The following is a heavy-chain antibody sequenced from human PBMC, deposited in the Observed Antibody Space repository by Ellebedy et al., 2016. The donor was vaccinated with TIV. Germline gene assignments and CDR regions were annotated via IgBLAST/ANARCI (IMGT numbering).Heavy chain of an antibody. V-gene: IGHV3-23*01. Sequence: GGSLRLSCAASGFTFRNFAMTWVRQAPGKGLEWVSSISSSGVSTDYADSVRGLVTISRDNSKNTLYLQMNSLRADDSAVYYCAKLDSSGYYYGRFDYWGQGTLVTVSS. CDR3: AKLDSSGYYYGRFDY. J-gene: IGHJ4*02. CDR1: GFTFRNFA. CDR2: ISSSGVST. D-gene: IGHD3-22*01.